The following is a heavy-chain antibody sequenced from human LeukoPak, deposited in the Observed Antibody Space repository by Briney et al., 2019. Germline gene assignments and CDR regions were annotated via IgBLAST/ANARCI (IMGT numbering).Heavy chain of an antibody. CDR2: ISSSRNPL. J-gene: IGHJ4*02. CDR3: ARGVNDYGDYRGFDH. CDR1: GFTFSSYA. Sequence: GGSLRLSCAASGFTFSSYAMNWVRQAPGKGLEVISSISSSRNPLYYADSVKGRFTISRDNARKSVYLEMNSLRGEDTAVFFCARGVNDYGDYRGFDHWGQGTLVTVSS. D-gene: IGHD4-17*01. V-gene: IGHV3-48*03.